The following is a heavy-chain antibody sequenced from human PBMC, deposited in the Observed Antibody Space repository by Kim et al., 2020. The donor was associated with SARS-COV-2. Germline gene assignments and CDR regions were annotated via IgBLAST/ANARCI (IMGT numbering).Heavy chain of an antibody. Sequence: GGSLRLSCAASGFTFSSYAMSWVRQAPGKGLEWVSAISGSGGSTYYADSVKGRFTISRDNSKNTLYLQMNSLRAEDTAVYYCAKALYYYDSSGPRPFDYWGQGTLVSVSS. V-gene: IGHV3-23*01. CDR1: GFTFSSYA. D-gene: IGHD3-22*01. CDR2: ISGSGGST. CDR3: AKALYYYDSSGPRPFDY. J-gene: IGHJ4*02.